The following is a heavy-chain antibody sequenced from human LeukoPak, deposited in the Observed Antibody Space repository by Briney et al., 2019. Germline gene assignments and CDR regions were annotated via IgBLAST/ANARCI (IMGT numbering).Heavy chain of an antibody. J-gene: IGHJ6*02. D-gene: IGHD5-18*01. Sequence: GGSLRLSCAASGFTFSSYWMSWVRQAPGKGLEWVANIKQDGSEKYYVDSVKGRFTISRDNAKNSLYLQMNSLRAEDTAVYYCAREQLWFQNGMDVWGQGTTVTVSS. CDR1: GFTFSSYW. V-gene: IGHV3-7*03. CDR2: IKQDGSEK. CDR3: AREQLWFQNGMDV.